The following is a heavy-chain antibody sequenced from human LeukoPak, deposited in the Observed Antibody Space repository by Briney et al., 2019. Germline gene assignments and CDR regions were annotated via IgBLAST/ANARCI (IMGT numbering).Heavy chain of an antibody. J-gene: IGHJ4*02. CDR2: IHQDGSET. V-gene: IGHV3-7*05. CDR3: ANTVGHYSYN. D-gene: IGHD4-11*01. CDR1: GFTFTKYW. Sequence: GGSLRLSCAASGFTFTKYWMAWVRQAPAKGLEWVASIHQDGSETHSIDSGRFTISRDNAKNSLYLQMNSLRDEDTAVYYCANTVGHYSYNWGQGTLVTVSS.